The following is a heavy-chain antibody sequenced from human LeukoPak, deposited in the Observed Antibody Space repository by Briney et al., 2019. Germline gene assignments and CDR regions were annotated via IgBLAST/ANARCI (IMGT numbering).Heavy chain of an antibody. D-gene: IGHD1-26*01. J-gene: IGHJ4*02. CDR3: AREAGESGSYDY. V-gene: IGHV3-11*05. CDR1: GFTFSDYY. Sequence: GGSLRLSCAASGFTFSDYYMSWIRQAPGKGLEWVSYISSSSSYTNYADSVKGRFTISRDNAKNSLYLQMNSLRAEDTAVYYCAREAGESGSYDYWGQGTLVTASS. CDR2: ISSSSSYT.